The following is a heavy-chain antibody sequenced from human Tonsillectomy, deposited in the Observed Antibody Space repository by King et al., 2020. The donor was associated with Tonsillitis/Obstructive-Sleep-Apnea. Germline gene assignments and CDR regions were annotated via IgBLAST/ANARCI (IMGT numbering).Heavy chain of an antibody. D-gene: IGHD2-15*01. CDR2: IYYSGST. J-gene: IGHJ4*02. CDR3: ARDRCSGGSCYPDY. CDR1: GGSISSGGYY. Sequence: VQLQESGPGLVKPSQTLSLTCTVSGGSISSGGYYWSWIRQHPGKGREWIEYIYYSGSTYYNPPLKSRGTISVDTSKNQFSLKLRSVTAADTAVYYCARDRCSGGSCYPDYWGQGTLVTVSS. V-gene: IGHV4-31*03.